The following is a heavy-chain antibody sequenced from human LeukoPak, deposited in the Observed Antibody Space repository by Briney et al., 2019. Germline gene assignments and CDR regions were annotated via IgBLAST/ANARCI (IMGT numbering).Heavy chain of an antibody. Sequence: GGSLRLSCAASGFTFSSYEMNWVRQAPGKGLEWVSYISSSGSTYYADSVKGRFTISRDNSKNTLYLQMNSLRAEDTAVYYCAKDSLGYSSGFDAFDIWGQGTMVTVSS. V-gene: IGHV3-48*03. J-gene: IGHJ3*02. CDR2: ISSSGST. D-gene: IGHD6-19*01. CDR1: GFTFSSYE. CDR3: AKDSLGYSSGFDAFDI.